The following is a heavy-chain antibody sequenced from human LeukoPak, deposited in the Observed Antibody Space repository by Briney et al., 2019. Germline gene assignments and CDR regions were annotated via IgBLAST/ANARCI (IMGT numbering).Heavy chain of an antibody. CDR3: ARYSSPRNKPYIDY. J-gene: IGHJ4*02. Sequence: NASQTLSLTCAVSGGSISSGGYSWSWIRQPPGKGLEWIGYIYYSGSTYYNPSLKSRVTISVDTSKNQFSLKLSSVTAADTAVYYCARYSSPRNKPYIDYWGQGTLVTVSS. CDR1: GGSISSGGYS. CDR2: IYYSGST. D-gene: IGHD6-13*01. V-gene: IGHV4-30-4*08.